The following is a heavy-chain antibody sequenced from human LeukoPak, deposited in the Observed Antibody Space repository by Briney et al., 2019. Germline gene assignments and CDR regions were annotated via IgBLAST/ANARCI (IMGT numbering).Heavy chain of an antibody. Sequence: SETLSLTYAVYGGSFSGYYWSWIRQPPGKGLEWIGEINHSGSTNYNPSLKSRVTISVDTSKNQFSLKLSSVTAADTAVYYCARGALRRQPTYMDVWGKGTTVTVSS. CDR1: GGSFSGYY. V-gene: IGHV4-34*01. CDR3: ARGALRRQPTYMDV. J-gene: IGHJ6*03. D-gene: IGHD6-13*01. CDR2: INHSGST.